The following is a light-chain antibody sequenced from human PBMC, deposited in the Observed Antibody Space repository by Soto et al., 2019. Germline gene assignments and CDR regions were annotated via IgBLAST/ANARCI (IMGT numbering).Light chain of an antibody. J-gene: IGKJ1*01. V-gene: IGKV3-20*01. CDR1: QSVNSGY. CDR3: QQYLASPPWT. Sequence: EIVLTQSPGTLSLSPGERATLSCRASQSVNSGYLAWYQQKPGQAPRLLIYGTSTRAAGIPDRFSGSGSGTDFTLTISRLEPEDFAVYSCQQYLASPPWTFGQGNKVE. CDR2: GTS.